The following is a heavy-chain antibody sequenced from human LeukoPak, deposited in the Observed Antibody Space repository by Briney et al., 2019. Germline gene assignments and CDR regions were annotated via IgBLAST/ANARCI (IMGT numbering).Heavy chain of an antibody. J-gene: IGHJ3*02. D-gene: IGHD6-13*01. CDR1: GYTLTLLS. V-gene: IGHV1-24*01. Sequence: SSEKVSCKVSGYTLTLLSIHWVRQAPGKGVEGMGGFDPEDGETIYAQKFQGRVTMTEDTSTDTAYMELSSLRSEDTAVYYCATVPIAAAGSSAFDIWGQGTMVTVSS. CDR3: ATVPIAAAGSSAFDI. CDR2: FDPEDGET.